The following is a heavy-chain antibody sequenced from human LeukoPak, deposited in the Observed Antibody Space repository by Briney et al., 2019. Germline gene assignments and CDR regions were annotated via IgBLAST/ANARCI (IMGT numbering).Heavy chain of an antibody. Sequence: CETLSLTCAVHGGSFSGYYWSWIRQPPGRGVEWIGESNQSGSTNYNPSRKSRLPISVDTSKNQFSLKLSSVTAAGTAVYYCERGRGYSYGFFVSHDYWGQGTLVTVSS. J-gene: IGHJ4*02. V-gene: IGHV4-34*01. CDR2: SNQSGST. CDR1: GGSFSGYY. CDR3: ERGRGYSYGFFVSHDY. D-gene: IGHD5-18*01.